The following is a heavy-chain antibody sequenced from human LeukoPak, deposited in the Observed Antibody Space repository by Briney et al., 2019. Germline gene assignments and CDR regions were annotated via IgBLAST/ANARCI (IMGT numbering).Heavy chain of an antibody. Sequence: PSETLSLTCTVSGGALSSFYWSWIRQPPGKGLECIAYIHYSGSAGYNPSLRSRVTISFDTSKNQLSLKLRSVTAADTAVYYCATFDCDGSRRHFDQWGQGTLVPVSS. V-gene: IGHV4-59*08. CDR2: IHYSGSA. CDR3: ATFDCDGSRRHFDQ. D-gene: IGHD1-1*01. CDR1: GGALSSFY. J-gene: IGHJ4*02.